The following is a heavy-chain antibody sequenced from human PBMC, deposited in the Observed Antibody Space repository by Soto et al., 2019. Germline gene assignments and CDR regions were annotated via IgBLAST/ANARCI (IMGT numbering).Heavy chain of an antibody. CDR3: AREEYYYDSSGYLCGYFDY. J-gene: IGHJ4*02. D-gene: IGHD3-22*01. CDR2: IIPIFGTA. CDR1: GGTFSSYA. Sequence: GASVKVSCKASGGTFSSYAISWVRQAPGQGLEWMGGIIPIFGTANYAQKFQGRVTITADKSTSTAYMELSSLRSEDTAVYYCAREEYYYDSSGYLCGYFDYWGQGTLVTVSS. V-gene: IGHV1-69*06.